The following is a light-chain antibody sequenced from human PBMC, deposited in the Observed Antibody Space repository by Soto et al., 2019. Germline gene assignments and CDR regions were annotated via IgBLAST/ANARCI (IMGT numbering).Light chain of an antibody. J-gene: IGLJ1*01. CDR3: AAWDDNLNGYV. V-gene: IGLV1-44*01. CDR1: NSNIGSNT. Sequence: QSVLTQPPSASGTPGQRVTISCSGSNSNIGSNTVNWYQQVPGTAPKLLIYSNNQRPSGVPDRFSGSKSGTSASLAISGLQSEDEADYYCAAWDDNLNGYVFGAGTKVTVL. CDR2: SNN.